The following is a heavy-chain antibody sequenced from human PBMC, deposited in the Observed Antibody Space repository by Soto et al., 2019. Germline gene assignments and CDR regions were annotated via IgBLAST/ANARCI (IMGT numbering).Heavy chain of an antibody. D-gene: IGHD2-21*02. Sequence: QVQLVQSGAEVKKPGSSVKVSRKASGGTFSSYAISWVRQAPGQGLEWMGGIIPIFGTANYAQKFQGRVTITADESTSTAYMELSSLRSEDTAVYYCARGGAYCGGDCYPGYFQHWGQGTLVTVSS. V-gene: IGHV1-69*01. J-gene: IGHJ1*01. CDR1: GGTFSSYA. CDR3: ARGGAYCGGDCYPGYFQH. CDR2: IIPIFGTA.